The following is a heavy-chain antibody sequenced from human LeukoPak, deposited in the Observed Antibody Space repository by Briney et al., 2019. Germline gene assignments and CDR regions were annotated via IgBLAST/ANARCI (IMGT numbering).Heavy chain of an antibody. CDR1: VYTFTSYG. J-gene: IGHJ2*01. Sequence: ASVKVSFKSSVYTFTSYGISWVRPAPGQGLEGMGLISAYNGNTNYAQKLQGRVTMTTDTSTSPAYMELRSLRSDDTAVYYCARDLYGGSWYFDLWGRGTLVTVSS. CDR2: ISAYNGNT. V-gene: IGHV1-18*01. D-gene: IGHD4-23*01. CDR3: ARDLYGGSWYFDL.